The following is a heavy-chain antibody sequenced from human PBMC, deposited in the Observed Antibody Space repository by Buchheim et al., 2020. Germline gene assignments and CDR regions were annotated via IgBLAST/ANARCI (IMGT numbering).Heavy chain of an antibody. J-gene: IGHJ6*02. V-gene: IGHV3-30-3*01. Sequence: QMQVVESGGGVVQPGRSLRLSCTASGFTFNNDALHWVRQAPGKGLEWVALISYDGANKYYAESVKGLFTISRDNSQKTVYLQMDSLTTEDSAVYYCSRGGGLVLAYAMDVWGQGTT. CDR1: GFTFNNDA. CDR2: ISYDGANK. CDR3: SRGGGLVLAYAMDV. D-gene: IGHD2-15*01.